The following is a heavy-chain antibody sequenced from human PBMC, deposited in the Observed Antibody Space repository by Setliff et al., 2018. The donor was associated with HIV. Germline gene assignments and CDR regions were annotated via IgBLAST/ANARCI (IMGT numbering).Heavy chain of an antibody. J-gene: IGHJ3*02. V-gene: IGHV4-31*03. CDR3: VRAPRITTLRHSFDI. Sequence: SETLSLTCTVSGGSISGGGYYWSWIRQHPGKGLDWIGNIYYIWNTDYNPSLKSRVTISIDTSKNQFSLGLSSVTAADAAIYYCVRAPRITTLRHSFDIWGQGTMVTVSS. D-gene: IGHD3-3*01. CDR1: GGSISGGGYY. CDR2: IYYIWNT.